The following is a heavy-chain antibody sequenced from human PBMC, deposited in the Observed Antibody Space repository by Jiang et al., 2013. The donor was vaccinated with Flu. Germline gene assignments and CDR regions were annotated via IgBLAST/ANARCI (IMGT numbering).Heavy chain of an antibody. CDR2: IYSGGST. CDR3: AKDLGSGSSAHGY. D-gene: IGHD1-26*01. J-gene: IGHJ4*02. CDR1: GFTVSSNY. V-gene: IGHV3-53*01. Sequence: EVQLLESGGGLIQPGGSLRLSCTASGFTVSSNYMSWVRQAPGKGLEWVSVIYSGGSTYYADSVKGRFTISRDNSKNTLYLQMNSLRAEDTAVYYCAKDLGSGSSAHGYWGQGTLVTVS.